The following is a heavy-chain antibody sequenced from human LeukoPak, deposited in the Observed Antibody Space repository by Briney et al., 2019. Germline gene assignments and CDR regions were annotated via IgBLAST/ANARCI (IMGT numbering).Heavy chain of an antibody. Sequence: PSETLSLTCAVYGGSFSSYFWSWIRQAPGKGLEWIGEIDHSGSTNYNPSLKSRVTISLDTSKNQFSLKLSSVTAADTAVYYCARVEWFGGYCMDVWGQGTSVTVS. CDR1: GGSFSSYF. D-gene: IGHD3-10*01. CDR2: IDHSGST. V-gene: IGHV4-34*01. CDR3: ARVEWFGGYCMDV. J-gene: IGHJ6*02.